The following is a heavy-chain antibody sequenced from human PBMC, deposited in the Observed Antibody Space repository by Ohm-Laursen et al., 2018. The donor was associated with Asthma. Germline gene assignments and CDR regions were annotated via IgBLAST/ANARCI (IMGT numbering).Heavy chain of an antibody. CDR3: ARGIGRDGSFQY. Sequence: LRLSCAASGLTFSIYDMHWVRQATGKGLEWVSGIGTAGDTYYPGSVKGRFTISRENAKNSLYLQMNSLRAGDTAVYYCARGIGRDGSFQYWGQGTLVTVAS. V-gene: IGHV3-13*01. CDR2: IGTAGDT. D-gene: IGHD5-24*01. CDR1: GLTFSIYD. J-gene: IGHJ1*01.